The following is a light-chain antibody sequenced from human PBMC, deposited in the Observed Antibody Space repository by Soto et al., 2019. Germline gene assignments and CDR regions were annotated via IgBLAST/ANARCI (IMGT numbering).Light chain of an antibody. CDR2: EAS. CDR3: CSFAGSGIYV. CDR1: SSDVGSHNL. V-gene: IGLV2-23*01. J-gene: IGLJ1*01. Sequence: QSALTQPASVSGSPGQSITISCTGTSSDVGSHNLVSWYQHYPGEVPKLIIFEASKRPSGVSNRFSGSKSGSTASLTISGLQAEGESDYYCCSFAGSGIYVFGTGTKLTVL.